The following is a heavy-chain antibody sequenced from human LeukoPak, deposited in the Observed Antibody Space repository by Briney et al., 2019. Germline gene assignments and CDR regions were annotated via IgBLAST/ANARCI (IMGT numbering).Heavy chain of an antibody. CDR3: ARGRDDFWSGYIDAFDI. J-gene: IGHJ3*02. V-gene: IGHV4-34*01. Sequence: SETLSLTCAVYGGPFSGYYWSWIRQPPGKGLEWIGEINHSGSTNYNPSLKSRVTISVDTSKNQFSLKLSSVTAADTAVYYCARGRDDFWSGYIDAFDIWGQGTMVTVSS. D-gene: IGHD3-3*01. CDR2: INHSGST. CDR1: GGPFSGYY.